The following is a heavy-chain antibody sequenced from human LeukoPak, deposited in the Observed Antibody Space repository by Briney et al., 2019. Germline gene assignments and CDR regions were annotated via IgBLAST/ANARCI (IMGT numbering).Heavy chain of an antibody. J-gene: IGHJ3*02. CDR2: ISSGSSTI. D-gene: IGHD2-15*01. Sequence: GGSLRLSCAASGFTVGNNYMNWVRQAPGKGLEWVSYISSGSSTIYYADSVKGRFTISRDNAKNSLYLQMNSLRAEDTAVYYCARSKDQDIVVVVAASESAFDIWGQGTMVTVSS. V-gene: IGHV3-48*01. CDR3: ARSKDQDIVVVVAASESAFDI. CDR1: GFTVGNNY.